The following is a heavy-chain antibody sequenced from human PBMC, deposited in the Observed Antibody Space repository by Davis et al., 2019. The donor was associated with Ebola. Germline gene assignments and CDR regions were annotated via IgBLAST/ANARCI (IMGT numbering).Heavy chain of an antibody. CDR1: GFTFSVSA. D-gene: IGHD3-16*01. CDR3: VRSRDYVGSLDI. CDR2: VRSKSNGYAT. Sequence: GESLKISCAASGFTFSVSAIHWVRQASGKGLEWLGRVRSKSNGYATEYAASVKGRLTISRDDSNNTAHLQMNSLKTEDTAVYYCVRSRDYVGSLDIGGHGTLVTVSS. J-gene: IGHJ3*02. V-gene: IGHV3-73*01.